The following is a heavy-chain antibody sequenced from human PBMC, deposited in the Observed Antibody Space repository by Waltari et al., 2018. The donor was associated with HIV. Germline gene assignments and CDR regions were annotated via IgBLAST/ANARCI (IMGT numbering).Heavy chain of an antibody. CDR1: GFTLSNAW. V-gene: IGHV3-15*01. CDR3: GTYGDGVWYFDL. J-gene: IGHJ2*01. Sequence: EVQLVESGGGLVKPGGSLRLSCAASGFTLSNAWMSWVRQAPGKGLEWVGRIKSKTDGGTTNYAAPVKGRFTISRDDSKNTLYLQMNSLKTEDTAVYYCGTYGDGVWYFDLWGRGTLVTVSS. CDR2: IKSKTDGGTT. D-gene: IGHD4-17*01.